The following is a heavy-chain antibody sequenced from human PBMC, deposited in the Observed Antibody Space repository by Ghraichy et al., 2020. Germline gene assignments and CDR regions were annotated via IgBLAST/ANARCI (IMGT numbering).Heavy chain of an antibody. CDR1: GFTFSTYA. CDR3: ARASGYSGYNYIDY. D-gene: IGHD5-12*01. V-gene: IGHV3-64*02. Sequence: GGSLRLSCAASGFTFSTYAIHWVRQAPGKGLEHISSITSNGGSTYYADSVRGRVTISRDNSKNTVYLQMGGLRTEDMAVYYCARASGYSGYNYIDYWGQGTLVTVSS. CDR2: ITSNGGST. J-gene: IGHJ4*02.